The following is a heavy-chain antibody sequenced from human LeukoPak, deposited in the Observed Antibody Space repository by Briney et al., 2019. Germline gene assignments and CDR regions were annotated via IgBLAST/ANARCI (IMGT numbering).Heavy chain of an antibody. CDR2: INSDGSST. J-gene: IGHJ4*02. CDR3: VRDFRSADY. V-gene: IGHV3-74*01. Sequence: GGSLRLSCAASGFTFSSYWMHWVRQAPGKGLVWVSRINSDGSSTNYADSVKGRFTISRDDAKNMMFLQMNSLRADDTAVYYCVRDFRSADYWGQGILVTVSS. CDR1: GFTFSSYW.